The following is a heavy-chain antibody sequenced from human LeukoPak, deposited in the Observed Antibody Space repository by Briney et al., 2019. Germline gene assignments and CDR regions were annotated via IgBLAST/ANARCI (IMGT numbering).Heavy chain of an antibody. J-gene: IGHJ4*02. CDR2: ISSSSSYI. V-gene: IGHV3-23*01. CDR1: GFTFSSYA. CDR3: AKAASMIVVSD. D-gene: IGHD3-22*01. Sequence: GGSLRLSCAASGFTFSSYAMSWVRQAPGKGLEWVSSISSSSSYIYYADSVKGRFTISRDNSKNTLYLQMNSLRAEDTAVYYCAKAASMIVVSDWGQGTLVTVSS.